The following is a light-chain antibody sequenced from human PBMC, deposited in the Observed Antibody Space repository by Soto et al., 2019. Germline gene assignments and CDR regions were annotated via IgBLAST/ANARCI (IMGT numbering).Light chain of an antibody. V-gene: IGKV3-20*01. J-gene: IGKJ2*01. CDR2: GAS. Sequence: EIVLTQSPDILSLSPGERATLSCRGSQSVSRYLNWFQQKPGQAPRLLIYGASSRATGIPDRFSGSGSGTVFTLTISRLEPEDFAVFYCLQYGSSPYTFGPGTKLEIK. CDR3: LQYGSSPYT. CDR1: QSVSRY.